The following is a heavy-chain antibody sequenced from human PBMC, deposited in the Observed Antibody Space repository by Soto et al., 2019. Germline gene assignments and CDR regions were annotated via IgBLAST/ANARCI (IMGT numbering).Heavy chain of an antibody. D-gene: IGHD6-6*01. CDR2: ISYDGSNK. CDR3: AKGDSSYRPAPIDY. Sequence: QVQLVESGGGVVQPGRSLRLSCAASGFTFSSYGMRWVRQAPGKGLEWVAVISYDGSNKYYADSVKGRFTISRDNSKNTLYLQMNSLRAEDTAVYYCAKGDSSYRPAPIDYWGQGTLVTVSS. J-gene: IGHJ4*02. V-gene: IGHV3-30*18. CDR1: GFTFSSYG.